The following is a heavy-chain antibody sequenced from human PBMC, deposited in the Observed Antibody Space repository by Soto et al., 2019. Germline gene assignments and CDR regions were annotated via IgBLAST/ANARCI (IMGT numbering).Heavy chain of an antibody. V-gene: IGHV3-74*01. CDR3: AREVAPTALPPSSLMDL. J-gene: IGHJ6*04. D-gene: IGHD2-2*01. CDR2: INSDGSSS. CDR1: GFTSSGHW. Sequence: GSLRLSCEASGFTSSGHWMHWVRRAPGRGLVWVSRINSDGSSSAYADAVKGRFTISRDNAKNTRYLQMSSLRGEDTAVYYCAREVAPTALPPSSLMDLWGKGTTVTVSS.